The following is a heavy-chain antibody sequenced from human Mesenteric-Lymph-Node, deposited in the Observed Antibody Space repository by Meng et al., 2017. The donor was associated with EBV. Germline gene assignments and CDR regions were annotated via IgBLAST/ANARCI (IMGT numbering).Heavy chain of an antibody. V-gene: IGHV3-23*01. D-gene: IGHD4-17*01. CDR3: AREGITVTPFDY. CDR1: GFTFSSYA. J-gene: IGHJ4*02. CDR2: ISHSGDST. Sequence: VQRLESGGGLGKPGGSLEPPCAASGFTFSSYAMNWVRQAPGKGLEWVSAISHSGDSTYYADSVKGRFTISRDSSKNTLHLQMDSLRAEDTAIYYCAREGITVTPFDYWGQGALVTVSS.